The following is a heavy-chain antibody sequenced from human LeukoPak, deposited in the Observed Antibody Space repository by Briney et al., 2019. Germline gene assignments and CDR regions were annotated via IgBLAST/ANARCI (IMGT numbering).Heavy chain of an antibody. Sequence: SVKVSCKTSGYAFTSYDINWVRQATGQGLEWMGGIIPIFGTANYAQKFQGRVTITADESTSTAYMELSSLRSEDTAVYYCARGTDYVYVYWGQGTLVTVSS. D-gene: IGHD3-16*01. CDR3: ARGTDYVYVY. J-gene: IGHJ4*02. CDR2: IIPIFGTA. CDR1: GYAFTSYD. V-gene: IGHV1-69*13.